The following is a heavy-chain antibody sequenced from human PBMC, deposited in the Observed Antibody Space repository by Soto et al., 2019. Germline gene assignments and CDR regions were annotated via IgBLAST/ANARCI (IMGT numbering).Heavy chain of an antibody. CDR3: TRGPRPTSTGTGAF. Sequence: AGGSLRLSCAASGFTFSMYWMHWVRQVPGKGPEWVSRINDDGISTNYADSVKGRFTISRDNAKNTLYLQMNALRVEDTGVYYCTRGPRPTSTGTGAFWGKGTLVTVS. V-gene: IGHV3-74*01. CDR1: GFTFSMYW. J-gene: IGHJ4*02. D-gene: IGHD1-1*01. CDR2: INDDGIST.